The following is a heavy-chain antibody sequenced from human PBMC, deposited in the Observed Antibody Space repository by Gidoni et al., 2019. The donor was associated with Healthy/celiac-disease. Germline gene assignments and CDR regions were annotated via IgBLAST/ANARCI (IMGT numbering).Heavy chain of an antibody. CDR1: GFTFSSYS. D-gene: IGHD3-22*01. CDR2: ISSSSSTI. Sequence: EVQLVESGGGLVQPGGSLRLSCAASGFTFSSYSMTWVRQAPGKGLEWVSYISSSSSTIYYADSVKGRFTISRDNAKNSLYLQMNSLRDEDTAVYYCARDKAYYYDSSGYYYNEYYFDYWGQGTLVTVSS. CDR3: ARDKAYYYDSSGYYYNEYYFDY. V-gene: IGHV3-48*02. J-gene: IGHJ4*02.